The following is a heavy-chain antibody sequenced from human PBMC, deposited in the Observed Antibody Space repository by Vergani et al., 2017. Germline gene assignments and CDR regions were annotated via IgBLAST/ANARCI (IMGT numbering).Heavy chain of an antibody. Sequence: EVQLVQSGAEVKKPGESLKISCKISGYSFTKYWIGWVRQMPGKGLEWMGIIHPADSDTRYRPSFQGQVTISVDKSISTAYLQRSSLRASDSAMYYCARLYGRDSSGSKYFDYWGQGTLGTVSS. CDR1: GYSFTKYW. D-gene: IGHD3-22*01. CDR3: ARLYGRDSSGSKYFDY. V-gene: IGHV5-51*01. CDR2: IHPADSDT. J-gene: IGHJ4*02.